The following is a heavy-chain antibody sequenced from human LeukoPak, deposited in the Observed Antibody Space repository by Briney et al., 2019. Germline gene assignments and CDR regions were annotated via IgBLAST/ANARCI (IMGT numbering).Heavy chain of an antibody. Sequence: GSLRLSCAASGFTFSSYEMNWVRQAPGKGLEWVSYISSSGSTIYYADSVKCRFTISRDNAKNSLYLQMNSLRAEDTAVYYCASGAAGPIDYWGQGTLVTVSS. CDR3: ASGAAGPIDY. CDR2: ISSSGSTI. J-gene: IGHJ4*02. CDR1: GFTFSSYE. V-gene: IGHV3-48*03. D-gene: IGHD6-13*01.